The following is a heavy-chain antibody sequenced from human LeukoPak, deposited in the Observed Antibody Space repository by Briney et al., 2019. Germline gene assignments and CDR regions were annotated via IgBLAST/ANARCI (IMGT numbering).Heavy chain of an antibody. CDR1: GFTFRDYY. D-gene: IGHD4-11*01. Sequence: GGSLRLSCAASGFTFRDYYMSWIRQAPGKGLEWVSYISSSGSTIYYADSVKGRFTISRDNAKNSLYLQMNSLRAEDTAVYYCASGNSNYYSAIDYWGQGTLVTVSS. V-gene: IGHV3-11*01. CDR2: ISSSGSTI. J-gene: IGHJ4*02. CDR3: ASGNSNYYSAIDY.